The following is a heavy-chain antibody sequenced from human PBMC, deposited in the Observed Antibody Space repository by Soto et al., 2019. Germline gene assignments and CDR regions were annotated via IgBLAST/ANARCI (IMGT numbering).Heavy chain of an antibody. Sequence: PSETLSLTCTVSGGSISISSFYWGWIRQPPGKGLEWIGNVYYRGRAYYNPSLNSRVTISVDTSKNQFSLNLSSVTAADTAVYYCARLGGNYYDGRAAWGQGALVTVSS. J-gene: IGHJ5*02. CDR2: VYYRGRA. CDR1: GGSISISSFY. CDR3: ARLGGNYYDGRAA. D-gene: IGHD3-22*01. V-gene: IGHV4-39*01.